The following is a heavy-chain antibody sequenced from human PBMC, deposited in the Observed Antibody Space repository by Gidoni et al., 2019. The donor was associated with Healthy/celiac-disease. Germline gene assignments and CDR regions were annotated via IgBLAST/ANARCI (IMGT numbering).Heavy chain of an antibody. V-gene: IGHV3-30*18. D-gene: IGHD6-19*01. CDR2: ISYDGSNK. CDR3: AKVIVVEQWLLDAFDI. CDR1: GFTFSSYG. Sequence: QVQLVESGGGVVQPGRSLRLSCAASGFTFSSYGMHWVRQAPGKGLEWVAVISYDGSNKYYADSVKGRFTISRDNSKNTLYLQMNSLRAEDTAVYYCAKVIVVEQWLLDAFDIWGQGTMVTVSS. J-gene: IGHJ3*02.